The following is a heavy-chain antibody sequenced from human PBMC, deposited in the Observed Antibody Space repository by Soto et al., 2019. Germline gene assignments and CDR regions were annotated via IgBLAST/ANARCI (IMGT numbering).Heavy chain of an antibody. V-gene: IGHV4-31*03. D-gene: IGHD5-18*01. Sequence: SETLSLTCPFSGFSISSAAYYWSWIRKHPGKGLEWIGYISHSGSTYYTPSPKSRVIISADTSENQFSLNLTSVTAADTAVYYCAREYTYGSNFFDCWGQGALVTVSS. J-gene: IGHJ4*02. CDR1: GFSISSAAYY. CDR2: ISHSGST. CDR3: AREYTYGSNFFDC.